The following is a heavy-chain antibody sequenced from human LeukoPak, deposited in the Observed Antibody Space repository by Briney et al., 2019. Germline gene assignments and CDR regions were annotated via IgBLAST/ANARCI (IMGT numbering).Heavy chain of an antibody. V-gene: IGHV4-59*01. J-gene: IGHJ3*02. Sequence: SETLSLTCTVSGDSISGYYWSWIRQPPGKGLEWIGYIYYSGSTNYNPSLESRVTISVDTSKNQFSLKLSSVTAADTAVYYCARDYCTNGVCRDAFDIWGQGTMVTVSS. CDR2: IYYSGST. CDR3: ARDYCTNGVCRDAFDI. D-gene: IGHD2-8*01. CDR1: GDSISGYY.